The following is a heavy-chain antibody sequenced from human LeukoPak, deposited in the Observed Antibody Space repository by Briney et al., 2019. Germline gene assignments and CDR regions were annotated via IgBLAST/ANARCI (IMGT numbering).Heavy chain of an antibody. V-gene: IGHV3-74*01. CDR2: INSDGSNT. Sequence: GSLRLSCAASRFTFSSYWLHWVRQAPGKGLVWVSRINSDGSNTRYADSVKGLFTISRDNAKHPLSLKENSVTGEDTAVYYCARGAGSSWSGLSDYWGRGTLVSVP. CDR1: RFTFSSYW. CDR3: ARGAGSSWSGLSDY. J-gene: IGHJ4*02. D-gene: IGHD6-13*01.